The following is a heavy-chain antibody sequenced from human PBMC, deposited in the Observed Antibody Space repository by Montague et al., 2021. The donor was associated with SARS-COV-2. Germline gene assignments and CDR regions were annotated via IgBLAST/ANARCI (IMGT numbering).Heavy chain of an antibody. D-gene: IGHD6-19*01. CDR3: AKGQKIKWLVLHSAPDWFDP. Sequence: SLSLSWSASGFTFDDYAMHWVRQAPGKALEWVSGISWSSNSIGYGDSVKGRFTISRDNAKNSLYLQMNSLRAEDTGLYYCAKGQKIKWLVLHSAPDWFDPWGQGTLVTVSS. J-gene: IGHJ5*02. CDR1: GFTFDDYA. V-gene: IGHV3-9*01. CDR2: ISWSSNSI.